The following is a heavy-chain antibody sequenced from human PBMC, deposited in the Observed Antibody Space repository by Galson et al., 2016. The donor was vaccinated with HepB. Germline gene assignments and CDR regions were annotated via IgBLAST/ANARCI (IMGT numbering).Heavy chain of an antibody. CDR3: ALYYYHSSGFVEYFQH. J-gene: IGHJ1*01. V-gene: IGHV3-7*03. CDR1: GFTFGSVW. Sequence: SLRLSCATSGFTFGSVWMSWVRQAPGKGLEWVANIKPDGSERYYVDSLKGRFTISRDNAKNSLYLQMNNLRAEDTAVYYCALYYYHSSGFVEYFQHWGQGTRVTVSP. D-gene: IGHD3-22*01. CDR2: IKPDGSER.